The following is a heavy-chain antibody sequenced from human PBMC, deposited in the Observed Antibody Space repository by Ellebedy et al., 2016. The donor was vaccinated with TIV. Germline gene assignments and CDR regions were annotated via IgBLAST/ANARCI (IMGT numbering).Heavy chain of an antibody. D-gene: IGHD2-8*01. V-gene: IGHV4-59*11. CDR3: ARVNGFFDY. CDR1: GGSTSSHY. J-gene: IGHJ4*02. Sequence: MPSETLSLTCTVSGGSTSSHYWSRIRQPPGKALEWNGYISYSGSTIYNPSLESRVTLSLDTPKNHFPLRLSSLTAADTAVYYCARVNGFFDYWGQGTLVTVSS. CDR2: ISYSGST.